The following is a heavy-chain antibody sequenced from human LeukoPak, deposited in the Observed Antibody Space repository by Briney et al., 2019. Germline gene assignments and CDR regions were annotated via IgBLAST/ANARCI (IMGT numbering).Heavy chain of an antibody. D-gene: IGHD6-19*01. CDR2: VSNSGGST. V-gene: IGHV3-23*01. J-gene: IGHJ4*02. CDR3: AKVDKQWLAFDY. CDR1: GFTFSSYA. Sequence: GGSLRLSCAASGFTFSSYAMSWVRQAPGKGLEWVSGVSNSGGSTYYADSVKGRFTISRDNSKNTLYLQMNSLRAEDTAVYYCAKVDKQWLAFDYWGQGTLVTVSS.